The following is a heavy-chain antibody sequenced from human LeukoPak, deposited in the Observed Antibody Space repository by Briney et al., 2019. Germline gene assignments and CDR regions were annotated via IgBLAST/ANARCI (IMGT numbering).Heavy chain of an antibody. CDR2: IIALFGTT. D-gene: IGHD2-15*01. CDR1: GGTFTNYG. V-gene: IGHV1-69*06. J-gene: IGHJ3*02. CDR3: ARDHEIAVAVDARNAFDI. Sequence: ASVRVSCKASGGTFTNYGISWLRQAPGQGLEWMGRIIALFGTTNYAQKFQARVTITADKSTSTVYMELRSLTSEDTALYHCARDHEIAVAVDARNAFDIWGQGTMVTVSS.